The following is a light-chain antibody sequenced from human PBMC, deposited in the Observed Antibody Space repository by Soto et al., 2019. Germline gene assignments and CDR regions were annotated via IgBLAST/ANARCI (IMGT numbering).Light chain of an antibody. CDR3: QQYDNLPLT. Sequence: DIQMTQSPSSLSASVGDRVTITCQASRDISNYLNWYQQKPGKGPKLLIYDASNLETGVPSRFSGSGSGTDFTFTINSLQPEDLATYYCQQYDNLPLTFGGGTKVDIK. CDR1: RDISNY. CDR2: DAS. J-gene: IGKJ4*01. V-gene: IGKV1-33*01.